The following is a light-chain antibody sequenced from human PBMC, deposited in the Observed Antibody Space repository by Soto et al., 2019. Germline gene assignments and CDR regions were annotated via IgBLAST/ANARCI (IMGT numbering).Light chain of an antibody. CDR2: HAS. CDR3: QQYGSSPWT. J-gene: IGKJ1*01. Sequence: EIIMTQSPGTLSVSPVERATLSCGAAQGVTTNFAWYQQKSGQSPRLLIYHASRRATGIPDRFSGSGSGTDFTLTISRLEPEDFAVYYCQQYGSSPWTFGQGTKVDI. V-gene: IGKV3-20*01. CDR1: QGVTTN.